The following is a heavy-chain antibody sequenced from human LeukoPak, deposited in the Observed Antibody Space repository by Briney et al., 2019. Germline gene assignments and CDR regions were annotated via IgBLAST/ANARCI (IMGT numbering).Heavy chain of an antibody. J-gene: IGHJ4*02. CDR1: GGSISSYY. CDR2: ISGSGGST. Sequence: QPSETLSLTCTVSGGSISSYYWSWIRQPPGKGLEWVSAISGSGGSTYYADSVKGRFTISRDNSKNTLYLQMNSLRAEDTAVYYCARDTTKYSSSSSDFDYWGQGTLVTVSS. V-gene: IGHV3-23*01. CDR3: ARDTTKYSSSSSDFDY. D-gene: IGHD6-6*01.